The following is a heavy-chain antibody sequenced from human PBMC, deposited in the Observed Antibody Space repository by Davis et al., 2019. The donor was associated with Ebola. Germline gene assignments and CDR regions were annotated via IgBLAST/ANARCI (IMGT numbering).Heavy chain of an antibody. V-gene: IGHV1-3*01. Sequence: AASVKVSCKASGYTFTSYAMHWVRQAPGQRLEWMGWINAGNDNTKYSQKFQGRVTITRDTSASTAYMELSSLRSEDTAVYYCARVGGSTSDLYYYYGMDVWGQGTTVTVSS. CDR2: INAGNDNT. CDR3: ARVGGSTSDLYYYYGMDV. CDR1: GYTFTSYA. J-gene: IGHJ6*02. D-gene: IGHD2-2*01.